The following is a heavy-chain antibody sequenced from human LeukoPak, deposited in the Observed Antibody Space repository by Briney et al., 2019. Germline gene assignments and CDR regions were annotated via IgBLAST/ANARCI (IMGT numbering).Heavy chain of an antibody. V-gene: IGHV1-24*01. Sequence: ASVKVSCKVSGYTLTELSMHWVRQAPGKGLEWMGGFDPEDGETIYAQKFQGRVTMTEDTSTDTAYMELSSLRPEDTAVYYCATGTMVRGVLSYWGQGTLVTVSS. CDR2: FDPEDGET. D-gene: IGHD3-10*01. CDR3: ATGTMVRGVLSY. J-gene: IGHJ4*02. CDR1: GYTLTELS.